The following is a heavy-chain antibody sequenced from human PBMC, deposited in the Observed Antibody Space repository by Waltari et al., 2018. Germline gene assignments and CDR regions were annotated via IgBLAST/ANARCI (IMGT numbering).Heavy chain of an antibody. D-gene: IGHD1-26*01. V-gene: IGHV4-4*07. CDR1: GDSMYEYY. Sequence: QVQLQESGPGLVKPSETLSLTCNVSGDSMYEYYWSWIRQPAGKGLEWIGRIYVGDSINYNPAFGRRVTMSLDPSKKQFSLKLRSVTAADTAVYYCARDGHGRSWDLLPLDHWGQGSLVTVSS. J-gene: IGHJ4*02. CDR3: ARDGHGRSWDLLPLDH. CDR2: IYVGDSI.